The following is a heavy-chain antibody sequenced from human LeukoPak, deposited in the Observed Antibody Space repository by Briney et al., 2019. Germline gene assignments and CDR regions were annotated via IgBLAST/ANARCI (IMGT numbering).Heavy chain of an antibody. CDR2: LHTSGST. CDR1: GGSISSYY. D-gene: IGHD3-22*01. V-gene: IGHV4-4*07. CDR3: ARRLYYYDSSGYLNYYYYYYMDV. Sequence: PSETLSLTCTVSGGSISSYYWSWIRQPAGEGLEWIGRLHTSGSTHYNPSLKSRVTISVDTSKNQFSLKLSSVTAADTAVYYCARRLYYYDSSGYLNYYYYYYMDVWGKGTTVTISS. J-gene: IGHJ6*03.